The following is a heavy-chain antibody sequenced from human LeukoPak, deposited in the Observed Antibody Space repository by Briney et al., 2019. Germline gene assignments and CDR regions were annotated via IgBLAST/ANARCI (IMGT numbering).Heavy chain of an antibody. D-gene: IGHD7-27*01. J-gene: IGHJ6*03. CDR2: FDPEDGET. CDR3: ATGKVNWARGNYYYMDV. Sequence: GASVKVSCKVSGYTLTELSMHWVRQAPGKGLEWMGGFDPEDGETIYAQKFQGRVTKTEDTSTDTAYMELSSLRSEDTAVYYCATGKVNWARGNYYYMDVWGKGTTVTVSS. CDR1: GYTLTELS. V-gene: IGHV1-24*01.